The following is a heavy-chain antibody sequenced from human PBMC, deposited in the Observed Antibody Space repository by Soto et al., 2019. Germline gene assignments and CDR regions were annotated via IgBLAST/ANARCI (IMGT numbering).Heavy chain of an antibody. J-gene: IGHJ6*02. CDR1: GFTVSSNY. Sequence: GGSLRLSCAASGFTVSSNYMSWVRQAPGKGLEWVSVIYSGGSTYYADSVKGRFTISRDNSKNTLYLQMNSLRAEDTAVYYCARAPVAGYYYYGMDVWGQGTTVTVSS. CDR2: IYSGGST. V-gene: IGHV3-53*01. CDR3: ARAPVAGYYYYGMDV. D-gene: IGHD6-19*01.